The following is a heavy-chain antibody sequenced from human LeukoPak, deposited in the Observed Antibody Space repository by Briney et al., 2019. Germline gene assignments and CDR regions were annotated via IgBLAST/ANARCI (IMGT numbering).Heavy chain of an antibody. CDR1: GGSISSSRDY. CDR3: ANLISPGWFDP. V-gene: IGHV4-39*01. Sequence: SETLSLTCTVSGGSISSSRDYWAWLRQPPGKGLEWIANIYYSGSTYYSPSLKSRVTISVDTSKNQFSLRLSSVTAADTAVYYCANLISPGWFDPWARESWSPSPQ. CDR2: IYYSGST. J-gene: IGHJ5*02.